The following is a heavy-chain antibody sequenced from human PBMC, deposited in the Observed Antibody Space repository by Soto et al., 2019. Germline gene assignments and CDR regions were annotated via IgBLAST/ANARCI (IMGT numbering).Heavy chain of an antibody. CDR2: IVVGSGNT. V-gene: IGHV1-58*02. D-gene: IGHD6-19*01. CDR3: AAQVSGWYAGDY. Sequence: QMQLVQSGPEVKKPGTSVKVSCKASGFTFTSSAMQWVRQARGQRLEWVGWIVVGSGNTNYAQKFQERVTITRDLPTSAAYLELSSLRSEDTAVYYCAAQVSGWYAGDYWGQGTLVTVSS. CDR1: GFTFTSSA. J-gene: IGHJ4*02.